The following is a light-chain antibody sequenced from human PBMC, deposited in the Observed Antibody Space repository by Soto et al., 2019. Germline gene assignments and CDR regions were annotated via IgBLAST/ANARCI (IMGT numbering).Light chain of an antibody. J-gene: IGKJ4*01. V-gene: IGKV3-15*01. CDR3: QQYNNWPPLT. CDR1: QSVSSS. CDR2: GAS. Sequence: EIVMTQSPATLSVSPGERATLSCRASQSVSSSLAWYQQKPGQAPRLLIYGASTRATGIPARFSGSGSGTEFPLTISSLQSEDFAVYHCQQYNNWPPLTFGGGTKVEIK.